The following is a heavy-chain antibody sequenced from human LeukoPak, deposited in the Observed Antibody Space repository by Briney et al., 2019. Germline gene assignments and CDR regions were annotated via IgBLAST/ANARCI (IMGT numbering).Heavy chain of an antibody. J-gene: IGHJ4*02. V-gene: IGHV3-7*03. Sequence: PGGSLRLSCAASGFTFSSYWMSWVRQAPGKGLEWVANIKQDGSEKYYVDSVKGRFTISRDNAKNSLYMQMNSLGAEDTAFYYCARVLVIFGVDGVWGLDFWGQGALVTVSS. CDR2: IKQDGSEK. CDR1: GFTFSSYW. D-gene: IGHD3-3*01. CDR3: ARVLVIFGVDGVWGLDF.